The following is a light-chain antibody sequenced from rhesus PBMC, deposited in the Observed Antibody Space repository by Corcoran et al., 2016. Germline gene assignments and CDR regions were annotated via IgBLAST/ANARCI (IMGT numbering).Light chain of an antibody. V-gene: IGKV1-25*01. J-gene: IGKJ3*01. CDR1: QGISKY. Sequence: DIQMTQSPSSLSASVGDTVTITCQASQGISKYLAWYQQKPGRAPKFLLYDASTLQSGVPSRFSGSGSGTVFDLTISSREPEDFATYYCQQHNSYPVTFGPGTKLDI. CDR2: DAS. CDR3: QQHNSYPVT.